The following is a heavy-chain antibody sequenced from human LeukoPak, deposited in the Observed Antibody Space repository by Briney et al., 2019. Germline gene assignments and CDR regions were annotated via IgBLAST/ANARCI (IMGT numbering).Heavy chain of an antibody. Sequence: GGSLRLSCAASGFTFTNYWMHWVRQAPGMGLEWVAVIWYDGGNKYYADSVKGRFSISRDNSKNTLYLQMNSLRAEDTAVYYCARPHCSSTNCYNFYYYGVDVWGQGTTVTVSS. CDR1: GFTFTNYW. D-gene: IGHD2-2*02. CDR3: ARPHCSSTNCYNFYYYGVDV. J-gene: IGHJ6*02. V-gene: IGHV3-33*08. CDR2: IWYDGGNK.